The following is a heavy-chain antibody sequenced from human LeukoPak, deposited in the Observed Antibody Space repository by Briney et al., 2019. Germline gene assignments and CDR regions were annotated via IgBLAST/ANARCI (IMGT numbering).Heavy chain of an antibody. D-gene: IGHD5-18*01. CDR3: ARGRGYSYGYGY. CDR2: IIPILGIA. J-gene: IGHJ4*02. Sequence: ASVKVSCKASGGTFSSYAISWVRQAPGQGLEWMGRIIPILGIANYAQKFQGRVTITADKSTSTAYMELSSLRSEDTAVYYCARGRGYSYGYGYWGQGTLVTVSS. CDR1: GGTFSSYA. V-gene: IGHV1-69*04.